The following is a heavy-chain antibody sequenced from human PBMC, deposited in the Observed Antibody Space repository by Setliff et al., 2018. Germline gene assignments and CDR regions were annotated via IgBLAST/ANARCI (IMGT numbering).Heavy chain of an antibody. CDR1: DDSISSRHYY. CDR2: IYTSWST. V-gene: IGHV4-61*09. CDR3: ARMSGFQYMDV. Sequence: PSETLSLTCTVSDDSISSRHYYWSWIRQPAGKGLEWLGQIYTSWSTNYNPSLKGRATLSIDASKRQFPLKLTSGTAADTAVYYCARMSGFQYMDVWGKGTTVTVSS. J-gene: IGHJ6*03. D-gene: IGHD3-3*01.